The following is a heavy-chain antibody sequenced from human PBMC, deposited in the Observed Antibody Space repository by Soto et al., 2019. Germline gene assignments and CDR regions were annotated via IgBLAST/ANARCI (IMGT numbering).Heavy chain of an antibody. CDR3: AMTTVTAELHY. Sequence: QVQLQESGPGLVKPSQTLSLTCTVSGDSISSGDYHWNWIRQPPGKALEWIGYTYYSGNTYYNPSLKGRLTISVDTSKNQCALRLSSVTAADTAVYYCAMTTVTAELHYWGQGTLVTVSS. V-gene: IGHV4-30-4*01. J-gene: IGHJ4*02. CDR1: GDSISSGDYH. CDR2: TYYSGNT. D-gene: IGHD4-17*01.